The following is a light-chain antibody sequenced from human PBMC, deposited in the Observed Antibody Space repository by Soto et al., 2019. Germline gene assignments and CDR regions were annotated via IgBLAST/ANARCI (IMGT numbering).Light chain of an antibody. J-gene: IGKJ1*01. CDR2: GAS. Sequence: EIVLTQSPVTLSLSPGERATLSCRASQSVSSSYLAWYQQKPGQAPRLLIYGASSRATGIPDRFSGSGSGTDFTLTISRLEPEDFAVYYCQQYGRSPRTFGQGTKVEIK. V-gene: IGKV3-20*01. CDR3: QQYGRSPRT. CDR1: QSVSSSY.